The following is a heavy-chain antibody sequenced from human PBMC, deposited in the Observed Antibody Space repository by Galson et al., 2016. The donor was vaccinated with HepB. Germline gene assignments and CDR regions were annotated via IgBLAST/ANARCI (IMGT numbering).Heavy chain of an antibody. J-gene: IGHJ4*02. V-gene: IGHV3-53*05. Sequence: SLRLSCAASGFTVSNNFMTWVRQGPGKGLEWVSLIYSGGSTHYADSVKGRFTISRDNAKNTLYLQMTSLRPEDTAVYYCVRVIRATAGSYYGGQGTLVTVSS. CDR1: GFTVSNNF. D-gene: IGHD6-6*01. CDR3: VRVIRATAGSYY. CDR2: IYSGGST.